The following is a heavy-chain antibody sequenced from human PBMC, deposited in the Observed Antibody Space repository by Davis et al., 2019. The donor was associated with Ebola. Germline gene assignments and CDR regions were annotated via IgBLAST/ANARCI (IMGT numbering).Heavy chain of an antibody. Sequence: SLKISCEASGFNFDDYAMHWVRQVPGKGLEWVSGISWNSGILGYADSVKGRFTISRDNAKNSLDLQMTGLRVEDTAFYYCGKDIGLTAEYYFDFWGQGTLVTVSS. CDR2: ISWNSGIL. D-gene: IGHD2-21*02. CDR1: GFNFDDYA. V-gene: IGHV3-9*01. J-gene: IGHJ4*02. CDR3: GKDIGLTAEYYFDF.